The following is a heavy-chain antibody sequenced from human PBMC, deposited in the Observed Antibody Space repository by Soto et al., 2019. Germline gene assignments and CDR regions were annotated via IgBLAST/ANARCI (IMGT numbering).Heavy chain of an antibody. CDR2: INPNSGGT. CDR3: ARESGAAAYYYYGMDV. J-gene: IGHJ6*02. Sequence: ASVKVSCKASGYTFTGYYMHWVRQAPGQGLEWMGWINPNSGGTNYAQKFQGRVTMTRDTSISTAYMELSRLRSDDTAVYYCARESGAAAYYYYGMDVWGQGTTVTVSS. V-gene: IGHV1-2*02. D-gene: IGHD4-17*01. CDR1: GYTFTGYY.